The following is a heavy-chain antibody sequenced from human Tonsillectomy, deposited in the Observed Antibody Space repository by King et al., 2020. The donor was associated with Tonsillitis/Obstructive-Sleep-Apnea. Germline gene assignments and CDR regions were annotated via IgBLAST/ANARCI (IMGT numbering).Heavy chain of an antibody. D-gene: IGHD3/OR15-3a*01. CDR3: VEGLGNYFAY. CDR1: GFTFSSYA. CDR2: ISYDGSNK. J-gene: IGHJ4*02. V-gene: IGHV3-30*04. Sequence: VQLVESGGGVVQPGRSLRLSCAASGFTFSSYAMHWVRQAPGKGLEWVAGISYDGSNKYYAESVKGRFTISRDNSKNTLYVQMKGLRDEDTAVYYCVEGLGNYFAYCRQRTMVTVSS.